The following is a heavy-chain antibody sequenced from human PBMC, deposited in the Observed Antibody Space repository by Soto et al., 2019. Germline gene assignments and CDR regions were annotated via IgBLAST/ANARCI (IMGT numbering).Heavy chain of an antibody. J-gene: IGHJ4*02. CDR3: ARSACSSGFLDYFDS. Sequence: QVQLQESGPGLVRPSETLSLTCTVSGGSISPHYWSWIRQPPGKGLEWIGSIYYSGTTNYNPSLRSRVTMSVDTSKNRFSLNLSSVTAADTAVYYCARSACSSGFLDYFDSWGQGTLVTVSS. V-gene: IGHV4-59*11. CDR1: GGSISPHY. CDR2: IYYSGTT.